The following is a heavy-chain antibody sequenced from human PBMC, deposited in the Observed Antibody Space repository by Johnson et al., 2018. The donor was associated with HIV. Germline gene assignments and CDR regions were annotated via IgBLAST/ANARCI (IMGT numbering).Heavy chain of an antibody. V-gene: IGHV3-15*01. J-gene: IGHJ3*02. CDR2: IKSKTDGGTT. CDR3: ARASGEWDAFDI. CDR1: GFTFSNAW. Sequence: VQLVESGGGLVKPGGSLRLSCAASGFTFSNAWMTWVRQAPGKGLEWVGRIKSKTDGGTTDYAEPVKGRFTIFRDNSKNTLYLQMGSLRAEDMAVYYWARASGEWDAFDIWGQGTVVTVSS. D-gene: IGHD3-10*01.